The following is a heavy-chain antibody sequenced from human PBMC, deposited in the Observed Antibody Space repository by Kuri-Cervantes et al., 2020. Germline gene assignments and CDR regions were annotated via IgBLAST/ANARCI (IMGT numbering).Heavy chain of an antibody. J-gene: IGHJ3*02. CDR2: IYSGGST. CDR1: GFTVSSNY. V-gene: IGHV3-53*01. D-gene: IGHD6-13*01. Sequence: GGSLRLSCAASGFTVSSNYMSWVRQAPGKGLEWVSVIYSGGSTYYADSVKGRFTISRDNAKNTLYLQMNSLRAEDTAVYYCARVRLVRAPFDIWGQGTMVTVSS. CDR3: ARVRLVRAPFDI.